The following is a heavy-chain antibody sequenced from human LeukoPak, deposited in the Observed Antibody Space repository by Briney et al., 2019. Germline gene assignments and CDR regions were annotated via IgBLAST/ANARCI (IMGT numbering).Heavy chain of an antibody. V-gene: IGHV3-21*06. D-gene: IGHD6-19*01. J-gene: IGHJ4*02. CDR1: GFTFSSQN. CDR3: VKNGWLDY. CDR2: ISTSGDST. Sequence: AGSLRLSCAAYGFTFSSQNMNWARQAPGNGLEWVEYISTSGDSTKYADSVEGRFTISRVNAENSLYLLMNSLRVEDTAVYYCVKNGWLDYWGQGILVTVSS.